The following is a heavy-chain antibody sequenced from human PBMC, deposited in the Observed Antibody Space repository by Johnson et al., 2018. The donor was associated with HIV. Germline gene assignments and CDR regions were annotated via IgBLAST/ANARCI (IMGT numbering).Heavy chain of an antibody. V-gene: IGHV3-23*04. CDR2: IRGSSGST. CDR3: AKTLEPGAFDI. CDR1: GFTFGNYA. J-gene: IGHJ3*02. D-gene: IGHD1-1*01. Sequence: VQLVESGGGLVQPGGSLRLSCAASGFTFGNYAMTWVRQAPGKGLEWVSAIRGSSGSTYNADSVKGRFTISRDTSKNTLYLQMNSLRAEDTAVYYCAKTLEPGAFDIWGQGTMVTVSS.